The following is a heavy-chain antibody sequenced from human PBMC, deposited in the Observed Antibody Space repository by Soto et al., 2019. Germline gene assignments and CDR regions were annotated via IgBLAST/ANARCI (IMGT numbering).Heavy chain of an antibody. CDR3: ERGGYSSGYDY. D-gene: IGHD5-18*01. V-gene: IGHV3-11*05. CDR2: ISSSTTYT. CDR1: GFTFSDYY. Sequence: QVQLVESGGGLVKPGGSLRLSCAASGFTFSDYYMTWIRQAPGKGLEWVSYISSSTTYTNYADSVKGRFTISRDNAKKSLYLQMNSLRAEDTAVYYCERGGYSSGYDYWGQGTLVTVSS. J-gene: IGHJ4*02.